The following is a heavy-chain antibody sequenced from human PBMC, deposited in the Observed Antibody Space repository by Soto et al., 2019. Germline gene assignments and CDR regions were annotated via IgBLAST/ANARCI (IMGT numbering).Heavy chain of an antibody. CDR2: ISYDGSNT. CDR3: AKDGNVYSSGWYAPSLDS. J-gene: IGHJ4*02. V-gene: IGHV3-30*18. CDR1: GFTFSSYG. D-gene: IGHD6-19*01. Sequence: ESGGGVVQPGRSLRLSCAASGFTFSSYGMHWVRQAPGKGLEWVAVISYDGSNTYYADSVKGRFTISRDNSKNTLYLQMNRLRAEDTAVYYCAKDGNVYSSGWYAPSLDSWVQGTLVTVSS.